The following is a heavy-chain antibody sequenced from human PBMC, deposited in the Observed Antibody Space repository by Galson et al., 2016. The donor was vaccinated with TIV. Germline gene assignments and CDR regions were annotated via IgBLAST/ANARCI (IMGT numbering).Heavy chain of an antibody. V-gene: IGHV3-30-3*01. CDR3: ACGIGWFRGFDY. CDR1: GFTFDSYT. J-gene: IGHJ4*02. CDR2: ISHDGNNK. D-gene: IGHD3-10*01. Sequence: SLRLSCAASGFTFDSYTFHWVRQTPGKGLEWVAIISHDGNNKDFADSVQGRFTISRDSSKNTVFLQMNSLRAEDTALYYCACGIGWFRGFDYWGQGTFITVSS.